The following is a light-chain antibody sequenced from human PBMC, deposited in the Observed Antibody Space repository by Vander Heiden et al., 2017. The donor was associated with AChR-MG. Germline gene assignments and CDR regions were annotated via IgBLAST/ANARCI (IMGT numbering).Light chain of an antibody. Sequence: QSALTQPASVSGSPGQSITISCSGTSSDVGGDKFVSWDQHHPGKATKLMIYDVTERPSGVSNRFSGSKSGNTASLTISGRQTDDEGDYYCSSYTSSSTLVFGGGTKVTVL. CDR2: DVT. CDR3: SSYTSSSTLV. CDR1: SSDVGGDKF. J-gene: IGLJ2*01. V-gene: IGLV2-14*03.